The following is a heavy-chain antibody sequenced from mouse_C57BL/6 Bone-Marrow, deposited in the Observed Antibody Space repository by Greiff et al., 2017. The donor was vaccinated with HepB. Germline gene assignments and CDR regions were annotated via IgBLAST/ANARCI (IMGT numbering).Heavy chain of an antibody. CDR3: AREVLITTVVRDY. CDR1: GYTFTSYW. V-gene: IGHV1-64*01. J-gene: IGHJ2*01. CDR2: IHPNSGST. D-gene: IGHD1-1*01. Sequence: QVHVKQSGAELVKPGASVKLSCKASGYTFTSYWMHWVKQRPGQGLEWIGMIHPNSGSTNYNEKFKSKATLTVDKSSSTAYMQLSSLTSEDSAVYYCAREVLITTVVRDYWGQGTTLTVSS.